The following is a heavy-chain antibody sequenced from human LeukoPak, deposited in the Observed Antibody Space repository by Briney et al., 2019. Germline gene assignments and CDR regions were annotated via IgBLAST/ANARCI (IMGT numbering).Heavy chain of an antibody. D-gene: IGHD1-1*01. V-gene: IGHV1-2*06. Sequence: ASVKVSCKASGYTFTGYYMHWVQQAPGQGLEWMGRINPNSGGTNYAQKFQGRVTMTRDTSISTAYMELSRLRSDDTAVYYCARVHRVRTSAGNAFDIWGQGTMVTVSS. J-gene: IGHJ3*02. CDR3: ARVHRVRTSAGNAFDI. CDR1: GYTFTGYY. CDR2: INPNSGGT.